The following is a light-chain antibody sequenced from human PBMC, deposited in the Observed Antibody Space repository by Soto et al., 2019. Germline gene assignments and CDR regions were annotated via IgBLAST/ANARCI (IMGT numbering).Light chain of an antibody. Sequence: QSVLTQPPSVSGAPGQRVTISCTRSSSNIGAGYDVHWYQQLPGTAPKLLIYGNSNRPSGVPDRFSGSKSGTSASLAITGLQAEDEADYYCQSYDSSLSGYVFGTGTKLNVL. V-gene: IGLV1-40*01. CDR1: SSNIGAGYD. J-gene: IGLJ1*01. CDR2: GNS. CDR3: QSYDSSLSGYV.